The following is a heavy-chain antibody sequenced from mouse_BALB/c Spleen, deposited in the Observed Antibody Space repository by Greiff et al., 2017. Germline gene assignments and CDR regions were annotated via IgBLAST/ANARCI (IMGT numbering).Heavy chain of an antibody. V-gene: IGHV1-54*01. CDR2: INPGSGGT. J-gene: IGHJ3*01. D-gene: IGHD4-1*01. Sequence: QVQLKESGAELVRPGTSVKVSCKASGYAFTNYLIEWVKQRPGQGLEWIVVINPGSGGTNYNEKFKGKATLTADKSSSTAYMQLSSLTSDDSAVYFCARSFLTGTRAWFAYWGQGTLVTVSA. CDR1: GYAFTNYL. CDR3: ARSFLTGTRAWFAY.